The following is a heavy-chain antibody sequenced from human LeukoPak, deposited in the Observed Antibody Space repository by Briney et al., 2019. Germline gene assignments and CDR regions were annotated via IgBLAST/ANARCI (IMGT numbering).Heavy chain of an antibody. CDR3: ARAPSLSADYFDY. CDR2: IVVGSGNT. D-gene: IGHD3-16*02. J-gene: IGHJ4*02. V-gene: IGHV1-58*01. CDR1: GFTFTSSA. Sequence: SVKVSCKASGFTFTSSAVQWVRQARGQRLEWIGWIVVGSGNTNYAQKFQERVTITRDMSTSTAYMELRSLRSDDTAVYYCARAPSLSADYFDYWGQGTLVTVSS.